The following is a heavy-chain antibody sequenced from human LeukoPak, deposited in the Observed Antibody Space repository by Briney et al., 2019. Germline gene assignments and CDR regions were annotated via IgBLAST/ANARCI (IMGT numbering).Heavy chain of an antibody. CDR3: ARERGYGGTHFDC. V-gene: IGHV3-74*01. J-gene: IGHJ4*02. Sequence: PGGSLRFSCAASGFTFSSYWMHWVRQAPGKGLVWVSRINSDGNSRSYADSVKGRFTISRDNAKNTLYLQMNSLRAEDTAVYYCARERGYGGTHFDCWGQGTLVTVSS. CDR1: GFTFSSYW. D-gene: IGHD4-23*01. CDR2: INSDGNSR.